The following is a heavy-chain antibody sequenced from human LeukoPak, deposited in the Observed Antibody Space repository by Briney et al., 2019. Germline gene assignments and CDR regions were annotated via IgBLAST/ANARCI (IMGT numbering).Heavy chain of an antibody. CDR2: ITGSGGRT. V-gene: IGHV3-23*01. D-gene: IGHD1-7*01. Sequence: GGSLRLSCAASGFTFSSYAMNWVRQAPGKGLEWVSAITGSGGRTYYADSVKGRFTISRDNSKDTLYLQMNSLRAEDTAVYYCAKIRVIFNWNYAYYFDYWGQGSLVTVSS. J-gene: IGHJ4*02. CDR3: AKIRVIFNWNYAYYFDY. CDR1: GFTFSSYA.